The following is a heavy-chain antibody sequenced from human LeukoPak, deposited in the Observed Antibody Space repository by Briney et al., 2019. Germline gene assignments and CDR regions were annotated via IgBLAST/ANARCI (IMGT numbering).Heavy chain of an antibody. J-gene: IGHJ6*02. Sequence: ASVKVSCKASGYTFTSYYMHWVRQAPGQGLEWMGLINPSGGSTSYAQKFQGRVTMTRDTSTSTVYMELSSLRSEDTAVYYCARGDQHDFWSGYYAYYYYYYGMDVWGQGTTVTVSS. CDR2: INPSGGST. CDR1: GYTFTSYY. CDR3: ARGDQHDFWSGYYAYYYYYYGMDV. V-gene: IGHV1-46*01. D-gene: IGHD3-3*01.